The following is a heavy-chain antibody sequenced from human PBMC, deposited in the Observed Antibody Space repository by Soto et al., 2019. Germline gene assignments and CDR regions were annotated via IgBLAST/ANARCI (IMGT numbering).Heavy chain of an antibody. CDR3: ARLNRPDILVVPAAMSSNIRFDP. Sequence: PGESLKISCKGSGYSFTSYWIGWVRQMPGKGLEWMGIIYPGDSDTRYSPSFQGQVTISADKSISTAYLQWSSLKASDTAMYYCARLNRPDILVVPAAMSSNIRFDPWGQGTLVTVS. V-gene: IGHV5-51*01. J-gene: IGHJ5*02. CDR2: IYPGDSDT. D-gene: IGHD2-2*01. CDR1: GYSFTSYW.